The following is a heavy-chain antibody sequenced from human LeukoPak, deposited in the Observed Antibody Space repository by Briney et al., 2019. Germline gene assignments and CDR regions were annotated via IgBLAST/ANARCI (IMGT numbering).Heavy chain of an antibody. CDR2: IYHGGST. Sequence: SETLSLPCAVSSYSISSGYYWGWIRQPPGKGLEWIGSIYHGGSTYYNPSLNSRVTISVDTSNNQFSLKLSSVTAADTAVYYCARDEGYGDGAFDIWGQGTMVTVSS. CDR1: SYSISSGYY. CDR3: ARDEGYGDGAFDI. J-gene: IGHJ3*02. D-gene: IGHD4-17*01. V-gene: IGHV4-38-2*02.